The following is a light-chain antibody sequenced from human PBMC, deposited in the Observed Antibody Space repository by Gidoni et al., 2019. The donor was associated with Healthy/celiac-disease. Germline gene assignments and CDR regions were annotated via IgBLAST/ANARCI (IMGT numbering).Light chain of an antibody. V-gene: IGKV1-39*01. CDR3: QQSYSTPRT. CDR2: TAV. J-gene: IGKJ1*01. CDR1: QSISSY. Sequence: DIQMTQSPSSLSASVGDRVTITCRASQSISSYLNWYQQKPGKVPKLLIYTAVSLQSGVPSRFSGSGSGTEFTLTISSLQPEDFATYYCQQSYSTPRTFGQGTKVEIK.